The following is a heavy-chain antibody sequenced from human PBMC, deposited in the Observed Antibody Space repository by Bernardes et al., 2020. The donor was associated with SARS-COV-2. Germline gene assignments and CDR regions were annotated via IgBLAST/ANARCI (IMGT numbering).Heavy chain of an antibody. V-gene: IGHV1-8*01. D-gene: IGHD4-17*01. J-gene: IGHJ3*02. CDR1: GYTFTTYD. CDR3: ARQGDYGDAFDI. Sequence: ASVKVSCKASGYTFTTYDINWVRQATGQGLEWMGWMNPHSGNTGYEQKFQGRVTMNRNTSISTAYMELSSLRSEVTAVYYCARQGDYGDAFDIWGQGTMVTVSS. CDR2: MNPHSGNT.